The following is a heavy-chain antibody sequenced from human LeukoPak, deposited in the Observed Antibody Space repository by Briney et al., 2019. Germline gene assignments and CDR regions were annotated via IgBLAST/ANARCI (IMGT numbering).Heavy chain of an antibody. D-gene: IGHD6-13*01. CDR1: GGSISSGGYS. CDR2: IYHSGST. Sequence: ASQTLSLTCAVSGGSISSGGYSWSWIRQPPGKGLEWIGYIYHSGSTYYNPSLKSRVTISVDRSKNQFSLKLSSVTAADTAVYYCARGMEEIVSVPRCSSSWYYFDYWGQGTLVTVSS. V-gene: IGHV4-30-2*01. J-gene: IGHJ4*02. CDR3: ARGMEEIVSVPRCSSSWYYFDY.